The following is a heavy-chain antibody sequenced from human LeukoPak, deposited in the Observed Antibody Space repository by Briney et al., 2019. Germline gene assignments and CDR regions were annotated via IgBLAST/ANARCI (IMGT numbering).Heavy chain of an antibody. D-gene: IGHD2-2*01. J-gene: IGHJ5*02. CDR3: ARDRYPYCSSTSCYDPDNWFDP. CDR2: INPNSGST. CDR1: GYTFTGYY. Sequence: ASVKVSCKASGYTFTGYYMHWVRQAPGQGLEWMGWINPNSGSTNYAQKFQGRVTMTRDTSISTAYIELSRLRSDDTAVYYCARDRYPYCSSTSCYDPDNWFDPWGQGTLVTVSS. V-gene: IGHV1-2*02.